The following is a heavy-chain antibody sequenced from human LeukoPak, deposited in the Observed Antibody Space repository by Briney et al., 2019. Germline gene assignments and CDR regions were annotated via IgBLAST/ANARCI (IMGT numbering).Heavy chain of an antibody. J-gene: IGHJ5*02. Sequence: SETLSLTCTVSGGSISSYYWSWIRQPPGKGLEWIGYIYYSGSTNYNPSLKSRVTISVDTSKNQFSLKLSSVTAADTAVYYCARHRTSGSGSYFDPWGQGTLVTVSS. CDR1: GGSISSYY. V-gene: IGHV4-59*08. CDR2: IYYSGST. D-gene: IGHD3-10*01. CDR3: ARHRTSGSGSYFDP.